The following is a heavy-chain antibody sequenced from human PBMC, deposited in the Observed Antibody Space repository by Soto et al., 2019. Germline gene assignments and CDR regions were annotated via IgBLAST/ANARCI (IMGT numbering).Heavy chain of an antibody. Sequence: GGSLRLSCAASGFTFSDHDMHWVRQTTGKGLEWVSGIGIAGDTYYQGSVKGRFTISRENAKNSLYLQMNGLGAEDTAVYYCVRDNLSRDTGAFDVWGQGTMVTVSS. J-gene: IGHJ3*01. CDR2: IGIAGDT. D-gene: IGHD2-21*02. V-gene: IGHV3-13*01. CDR1: GFTFSDHD. CDR3: VRDNLSRDTGAFDV.